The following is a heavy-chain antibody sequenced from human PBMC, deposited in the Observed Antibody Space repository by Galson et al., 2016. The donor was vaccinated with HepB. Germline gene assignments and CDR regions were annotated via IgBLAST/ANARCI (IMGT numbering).Heavy chain of an antibody. CDR3: ARDRTARAALDL. CDR1: GFTFNTYY. Sequence: SLRLSCAASGFTFNTYYMGWVRQAPGRGLEWVAYISNSGVNTHYAGSVNGRFTISRDNAKNSLFLQMNSLRAEDTAVHYCARDRTARAALDLWGQGTLVTVSS. D-gene: IGHD6-13*01. V-gene: IGHV3-11*06. CDR2: ISNSGVNT. J-gene: IGHJ5*02.